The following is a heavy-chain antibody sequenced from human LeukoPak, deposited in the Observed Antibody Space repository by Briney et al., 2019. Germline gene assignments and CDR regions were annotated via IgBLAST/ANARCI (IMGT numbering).Heavy chain of an antibody. CDR2: ISYDGRNK. Sequence: PGGSLRLSCAASGFTFSSYAMHWVRQAPGKGLEWVAVISYDGRNKYYADSVKGRFTISRDNSKNTLYLQMNSLRAEDTAVYYCASPRTLPDSSSWYGGYFDYWGQGTLVTVSS. D-gene: IGHD6-13*01. V-gene: IGHV3-30*04. CDR3: ASPRTLPDSSSWYGGYFDY. J-gene: IGHJ4*02. CDR1: GFTFSSYA.